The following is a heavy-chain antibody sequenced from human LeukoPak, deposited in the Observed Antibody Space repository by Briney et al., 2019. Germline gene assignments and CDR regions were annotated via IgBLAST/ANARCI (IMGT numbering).Heavy chain of an antibody. J-gene: IGHJ4*02. CDR1: GFTFSSYA. D-gene: IGHD6-13*01. V-gene: IGHV3-23*01. CDR2: IIGSGGST. CDR3: AKEIQIYSSSWYGGADY. Sequence: GGSLRLSCAASGFTFSSYAMSWVRKAPGKGLEWVSGIIGSGGSTYYAESVKGRFTISRGNSKNTLYLQINSLRAEDTAVYYCAKEIQIYSSSWYGGADYWGQGTLVTVSS.